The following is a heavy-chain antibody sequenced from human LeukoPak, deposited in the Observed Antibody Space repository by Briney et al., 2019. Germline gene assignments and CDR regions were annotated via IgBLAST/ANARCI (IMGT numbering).Heavy chain of an antibody. D-gene: IGHD4-23*01. CDR1: GFTFNSYN. V-gene: IGHV3-21*06. Sequence: GGSLRLSCAASGFTFNSYNMNWVRQAPGKGLEWVSSITRSSTYTFYADSVKGRFTISRDNAKNSLYLQMNSLRAEDTAVYYCARGIGGDFDYWGQGTLVTVSS. J-gene: IGHJ4*02. CDR2: ITRSSTYT. CDR3: ARGIGGDFDY.